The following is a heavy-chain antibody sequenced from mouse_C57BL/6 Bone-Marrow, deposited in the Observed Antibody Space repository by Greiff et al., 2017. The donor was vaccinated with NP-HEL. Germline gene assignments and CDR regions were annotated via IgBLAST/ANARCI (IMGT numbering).Heavy chain of an antibody. D-gene: IGHD1-1*01. CDR3: ASESSSYAMDY. Sequence: QVQLQQPGAELVMPGASVKLSCKASGYTFTSYWMHWVKQRPGQGLEWIGEIDPSDSCTNSNQKFKGKSTLTVDKSSSTAYMQLSSLTSEDSAVYYCASESSSYAMDYWGQGTSVTVSS. V-gene: IGHV1-69*01. CDR1: GYTFTSYW. CDR2: IDPSDSCT. J-gene: IGHJ4*01.